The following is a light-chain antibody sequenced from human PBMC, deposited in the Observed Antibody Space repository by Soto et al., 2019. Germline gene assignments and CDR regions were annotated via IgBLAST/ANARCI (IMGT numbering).Light chain of an antibody. V-gene: IGKV3-20*01. CDR3: QKYGSSPIT. J-gene: IGKJ5*01. CDR2: ATS. Sequence: EIVLTQSPGTLSLSPGVSSTLSCRASQSVSSIYLAWYQQKPGQAPSLLIYATSSRATGIPDRFSGSGSGTDFSLTISRLEPEEFAVYYCQKYGSSPITVGQGKRLAIK. CDR1: QSVSSIY.